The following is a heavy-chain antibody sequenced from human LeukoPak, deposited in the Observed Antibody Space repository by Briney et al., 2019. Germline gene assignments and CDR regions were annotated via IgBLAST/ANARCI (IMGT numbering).Heavy chain of an antibody. CDR1: DGSFSGYY. CDR3: ARDPDYYDSSDNAFDI. CDR2: IYYSGST. Sequence: SETLSLTCAVYDGSFSGYYWSWIRQPPGKGLEWIGYIYYSGSTNYNPSLKSRVTISVDTSKNQFSLKLSSVTAADTAVYYCARDPDYYDSSDNAFDIWGQGTMVTVSS. D-gene: IGHD3-22*01. J-gene: IGHJ3*02. V-gene: IGHV4-59*01.